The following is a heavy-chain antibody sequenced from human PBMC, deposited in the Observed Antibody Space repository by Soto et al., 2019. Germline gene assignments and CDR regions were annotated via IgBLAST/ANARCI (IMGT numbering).Heavy chain of an antibody. CDR1: GASISGVY. Sequence: PSETLSLTCTVSGASISGVYWSWIRKSAGKGLEWIGRIYATGTTDYNPSLKSGVMMSVDTSKKQFSLKLRSVTGPQTAVYYCVRYPTRTFRDWIDPWGQGISVTVSS. D-gene: IGHD1-1*01. CDR3: VRYPTRTFRDWIDP. V-gene: IGHV4-4*07. J-gene: IGHJ5*02. CDR2: IYATGTT.